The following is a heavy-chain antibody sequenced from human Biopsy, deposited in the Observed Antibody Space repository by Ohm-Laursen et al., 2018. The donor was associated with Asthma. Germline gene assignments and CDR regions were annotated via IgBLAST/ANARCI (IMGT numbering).Heavy chain of an antibody. Sequence: SLRLSCAASGFTFSSYGMHWVRQAPGKGLEWVAVISYDGSNKYYADSVKGRFTIPRDNSKNTLYLQMNSLGAEDTAVYYCAREGGDYLSGYYYYYGMDVWGQGTTVTVSS. J-gene: IGHJ6*02. D-gene: IGHD4-17*01. CDR3: AREGGDYLSGYYYYYGMDV. CDR2: ISYDGSNK. CDR1: GFTFSSYG. V-gene: IGHV3-30*03.